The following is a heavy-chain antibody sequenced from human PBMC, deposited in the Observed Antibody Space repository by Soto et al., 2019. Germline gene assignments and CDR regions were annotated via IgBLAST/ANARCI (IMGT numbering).Heavy chain of an antibody. Sequence: SVKVSCKASGYTFTCYAISWVRQSPGQGLEWMGWISAYNGNTNYAQKLQGRVTMTTDTSTSTAYMELRSLRSDDTAVYYCAREGYGYCSSTSCYANFDYWGQGTLVTVSS. J-gene: IGHJ4*02. CDR1: GYTFTCYA. V-gene: IGHV1-18*01. D-gene: IGHD2-2*01. CDR3: AREGYGYCSSTSCYANFDY. CDR2: ISAYNGNT.